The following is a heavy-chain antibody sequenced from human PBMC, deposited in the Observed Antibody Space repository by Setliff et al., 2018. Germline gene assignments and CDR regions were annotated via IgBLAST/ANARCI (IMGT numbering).Heavy chain of an antibody. CDR3: ARDTPNYYDSSGYYLGGIVIYYYYYYMDV. J-gene: IGHJ6*03. D-gene: IGHD3-22*01. Sequence: ASVKVSCKASGYTFTTYGVAWVRQAPGQGLEWLGWISGYNGNTNYAQRFQGRVTTTIDTSTNAAYMELRSLRSDDTAVYYCARDTPNYYDSSGYYLGGIVIYYYYYYMDVWGKGTTVTVSS. V-gene: IGHV1-18*01. CDR2: ISGYNGNT. CDR1: GYTFTTYG.